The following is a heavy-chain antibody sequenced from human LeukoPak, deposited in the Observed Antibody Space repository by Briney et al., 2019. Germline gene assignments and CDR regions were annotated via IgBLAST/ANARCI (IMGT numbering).Heavy chain of an antibody. CDR2: ISYDGGNK. CDR1: GFTFSSYG. Sequence: PGGSLRLSCAASGFTFSSYGMHWVRQAPGKGLEWVAVISYDGGNKYYADSVKGRFTISRDNSKNTLYLQMNSLRAEDTAVYYCAKDIAVAGIYYYYGMDVWGQGTTVTVSS. V-gene: IGHV3-30*18. CDR3: AKDIAVAGIYYYYGMDV. J-gene: IGHJ6*02. D-gene: IGHD6-19*01.